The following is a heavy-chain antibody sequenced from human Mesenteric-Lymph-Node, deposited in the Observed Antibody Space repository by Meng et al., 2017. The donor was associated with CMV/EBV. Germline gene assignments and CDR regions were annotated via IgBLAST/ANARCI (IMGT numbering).Heavy chain of an antibody. CDR1: GGSISSSSYY. J-gene: IGHJ4*02. V-gene: IGHV4-39*01. D-gene: IGHD5-12*01. Sequence: SETLSLTCTVSGGSISSSSYYWGWIRQPPGKGLEWIGSIYYSGSTYYNPSLKSRVTISVDTSKNQFSLKLSSVTAADTAVYYCARGSSGYDYAIDYWGQGTLVTVSS. CDR3: ARGSSGYDYAIDY. CDR2: IYYSGST.